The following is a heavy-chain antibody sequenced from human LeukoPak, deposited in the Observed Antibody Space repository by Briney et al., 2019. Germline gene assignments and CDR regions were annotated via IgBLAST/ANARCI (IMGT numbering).Heavy chain of an antibody. CDR2: IIPIFGTA. D-gene: IGHD2-21*02. CDR3: CYCGGDCYINWFDP. CDR1: GGTFSSYA. V-gene: IGHV1-69*13. Sequence: SVKVSCKASGGTFSSYAISWVRQAPGQGLEWMGGIIPIFGTANYAQKFQGRVTITADESTGTAYMELSSLRSEDTAVYYCCYCGGDCYINWFDPWGQGTLVTVSS. J-gene: IGHJ5*02.